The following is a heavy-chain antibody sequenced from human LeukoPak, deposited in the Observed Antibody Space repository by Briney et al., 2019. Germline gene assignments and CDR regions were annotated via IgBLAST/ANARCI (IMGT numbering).Heavy chain of an antibody. V-gene: IGHV3-30*04. CDR3: ARDWDIVTFDY. D-gene: IGHD2-15*01. J-gene: IGHJ4*02. CDR2: ISYDGSNK. Sequence: GGSLRLSCAASGFTFSSYAMHWVRQAPGKGLEWVAVISYDGSNKYYADSVKGRFTIFRDNSKNTLYLQMNSLRAEDTAVYYCARDWDIVTFDYWGQGTLVTVSS. CDR1: GFTFSSYA.